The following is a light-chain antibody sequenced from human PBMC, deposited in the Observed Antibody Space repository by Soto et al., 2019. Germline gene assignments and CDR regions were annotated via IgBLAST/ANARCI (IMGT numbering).Light chain of an antibody. J-gene: IGKJ1*01. CDR1: QSVSSSY. V-gene: IGKV3-20*01. CDR3: QQYGSQGT. CDR2: GAS. Sequence: EIVLTQSPGTLSLSPGERATLSCRAIQSVSSSYLAWYQQKPGQAPRLLIYGASTRATDIPDRFSGSGSGSDFTLTISRLEPEDLAVYYCQQYGSQGTFGQGTKVEIK.